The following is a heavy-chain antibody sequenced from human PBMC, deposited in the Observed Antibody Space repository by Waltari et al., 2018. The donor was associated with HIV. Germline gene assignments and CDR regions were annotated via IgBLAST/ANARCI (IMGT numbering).Heavy chain of an antibody. Sequence: QVQLQESGPGLVKPSETLSLTCTVSGGSISSYYWSWIRQPPGKGLEWIGYIYYSGSTNYNPSLKSRVTISVDTSKNQFSLKLSSVTAADTAVYYCARLRRGFTFGGVIADGFDYWGQGTLVTVSS. CDR3: ARLRRGFTFGGVIADGFDY. V-gene: IGHV4-59*08. D-gene: IGHD3-16*02. CDR1: GGSISSYY. J-gene: IGHJ4*02. CDR2: IYYSGST.